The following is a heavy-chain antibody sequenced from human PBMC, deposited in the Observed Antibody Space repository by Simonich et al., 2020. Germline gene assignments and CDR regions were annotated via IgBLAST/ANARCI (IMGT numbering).Heavy chain of an antibody. D-gene: IGHD3-9*01. CDR3: ACLGTGDAFDI. CDR2: IKQDGSEK. CDR1: GFTFSSYW. V-gene: IGHV3-7*01. J-gene: IGHJ3*02. Sequence: EVQLVESGGGLVQPGGSLRLSCAASGFTFSSYWMSWVRQAPGKGLGGVAKIKQDGSEKYYVDSVKGRFTISRDNAKNSLYLQMNSLRAEDTAVYYCACLGTGDAFDIWGQGTMVTVSS.